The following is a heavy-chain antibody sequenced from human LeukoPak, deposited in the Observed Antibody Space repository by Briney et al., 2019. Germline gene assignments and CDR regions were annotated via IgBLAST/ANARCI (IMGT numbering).Heavy chain of an antibody. CDR3: ARDSSYSSSLYYFGY. Sequence: ASVKVSCTASGYTFTDYYMHWVRQAPGPGLEWMGWINPHSGGTSYAQKFQGRVTMTRDTSISTVYMEVSRLRSDDTAVYYRARDSSYSSSLYYFGYWGQGTLVTVSS. CDR1: GYTFTDYY. J-gene: IGHJ4*02. D-gene: IGHD6-6*01. V-gene: IGHV1-2*02. CDR2: INPHSGGT.